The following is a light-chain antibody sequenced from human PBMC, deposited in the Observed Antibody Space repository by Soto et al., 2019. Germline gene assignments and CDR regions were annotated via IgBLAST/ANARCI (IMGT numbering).Light chain of an antibody. CDR2: AAS. V-gene: IGKV1-39*01. CDR3: QQSYSSPPT. CDR1: QSISNH. Sequence: DMQITQSPSSLSSSVEDRVIITCHSSQSISNHLNWYQQKPVKAPKLLIFAASSLQSGVPSRFSGSRSGPDFTLTISSLQPEDFATYYCQQSYSSPPTCGQGTKVDIK. J-gene: IGKJ1*01.